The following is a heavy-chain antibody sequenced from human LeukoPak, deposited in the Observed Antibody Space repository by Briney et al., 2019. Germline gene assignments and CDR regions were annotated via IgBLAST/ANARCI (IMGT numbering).Heavy chain of an antibody. V-gene: IGHV4-31*03. D-gene: IGHD4-11*01. J-gene: IGHJ5*02. CDR1: GGSISSGGYY. CDR3: ARTGDYSRSTGGWFDP. CDR2: IYYSGST. Sequence: SQTLSLTCTVSGGSISSGGYYWSWIRQHPGKGLEWIGYIYYSGSTYYNPSLKSRVTISVDTSKNQFSLKLSSVTAADTAVYFCARTGDYSRSTGGWFDPWGQGTLVTVSS.